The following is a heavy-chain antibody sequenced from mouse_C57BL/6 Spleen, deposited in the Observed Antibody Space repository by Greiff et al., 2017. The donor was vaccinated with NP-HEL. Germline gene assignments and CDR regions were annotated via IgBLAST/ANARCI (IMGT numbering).Heavy chain of an antibody. J-gene: IGHJ4*01. CDR3: VKGGSSPQYYAMDY. CDR1: GFTFNTYA. D-gene: IGHD1-1*01. Sequence: EVKLVESGGGLVQPKGSLKLSCAASGFTFNTYAMHWVRQAPGKGLEWVARIRSKGSNYATYYADSVKDRFTISRDDSQSMLYLQMNNLKTEDTAMYYGVKGGSSPQYYAMDYWGQGTSVTVSS. CDR2: IRSKGSNYAT. V-gene: IGHV10-3*01.